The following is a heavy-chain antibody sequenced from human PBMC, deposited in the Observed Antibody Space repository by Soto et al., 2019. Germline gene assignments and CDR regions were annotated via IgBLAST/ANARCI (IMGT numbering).Heavy chain of an antibody. J-gene: IGHJ4*02. CDR1: GGSISSNNW. D-gene: IGHD1-26*01. Sequence: QVRLQESGPGLVKPSGTLSLTCAVSGGSISSNNWWSWVRQPPGKGLEWIGEIYHSGTTKYHPSLESRVIISVDKPYNQFSLKLSSVTAADATVYYCARTGSVNYWGQGPLVTVSS. V-gene: IGHV4-4*02. CDR3: ARTGSVNY. CDR2: IYHSGTT.